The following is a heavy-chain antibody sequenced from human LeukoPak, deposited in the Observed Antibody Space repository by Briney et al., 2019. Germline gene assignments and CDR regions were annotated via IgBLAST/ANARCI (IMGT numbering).Heavy chain of an antibody. CDR1: GFTFSSYA. CDR3: ARDRGMGSGSYYGWFDP. Sequence: GGSLRLSCAASGFTFSSYAMLWVRQAPGKGLEWVAVISYDGSNKYYADSVKGRFTISRDNSKNTLYLQMNSLRAEDTAVYYCARDRGMGSGSYYGWFDPWGQGTLVTVSS. CDR2: ISYDGSNK. D-gene: IGHD3-10*01. J-gene: IGHJ5*02. V-gene: IGHV3-30*04.